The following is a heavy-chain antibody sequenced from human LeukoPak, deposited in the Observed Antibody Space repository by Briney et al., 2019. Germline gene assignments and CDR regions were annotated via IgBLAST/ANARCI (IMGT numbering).Heavy chain of an antibody. J-gene: IGHJ4*02. Sequence: GGSLRLSCAASGFTFSSYGMHWVRQAPGKGLEWVAVISYDGSNKYYADSVKGRFTISRDNSKNTLYLQMNSLRAVDTAVYYCAKDGYDSSGYLDYWGQGTLVTVSS. CDR1: GFTFSSYG. V-gene: IGHV3-30*18. D-gene: IGHD3-22*01. CDR3: AKDGYDSSGYLDY. CDR2: ISYDGSNK.